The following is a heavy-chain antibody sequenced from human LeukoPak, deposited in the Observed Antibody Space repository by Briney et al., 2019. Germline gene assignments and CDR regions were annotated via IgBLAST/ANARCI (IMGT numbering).Heavy chain of an antibody. Sequence: PGGSLGLSCAASGFTFSSYWMHWVRQAPGKGLEWFSRINSDGSSTSYADSVKGRFTISRDNAKNTLYLQMNILRAEDTAVYYCAREGAYDFSTYYGMDVWGQGTTVTVSS. V-gene: IGHV3-74*01. J-gene: IGHJ6*02. CDR2: INSDGSST. D-gene: IGHD3-3*01. CDR1: GFTFSSYW. CDR3: AREGAYDFSTYYGMDV.